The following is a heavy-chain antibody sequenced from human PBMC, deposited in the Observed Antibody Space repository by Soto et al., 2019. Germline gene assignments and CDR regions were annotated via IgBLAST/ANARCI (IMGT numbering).Heavy chain of an antibody. Sequence: GGSLRLSCAASGFTFSSYAMSWVRQAPGKGLEWVSAISGSGGSTYYADSVKGRSTISRDNSKNTLYLQMNSLRAEDTAVYYCAKDFSSSSYNWFDPWGQGTLVTVSS. CDR2: ISGSGGST. D-gene: IGHD6-6*01. CDR3: AKDFSSSSYNWFDP. CDR1: GFTFSSYA. J-gene: IGHJ5*02. V-gene: IGHV3-23*01.